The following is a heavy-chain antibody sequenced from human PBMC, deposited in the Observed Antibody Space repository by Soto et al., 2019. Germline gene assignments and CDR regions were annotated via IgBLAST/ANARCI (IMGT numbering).Heavy chain of an antibody. D-gene: IGHD2-2*01. Sequence: NPSETLSLTCTVSGGSISSYYWSWIRQPPGKGLEWIGYIYYSGSTNYNPSLKSRVTISVDTSKNQFSLKLSSVTAADTAVYYCARGYCSSTSCYGAFDIWGQGTMVTVSS. CDR3: ARGYCSSTSCYGAFDI. CDR1: GGSISSYY. CDR2: IYYSGST. J-gene: IGHJ3*02. V-gene: IGHV4-59*01.